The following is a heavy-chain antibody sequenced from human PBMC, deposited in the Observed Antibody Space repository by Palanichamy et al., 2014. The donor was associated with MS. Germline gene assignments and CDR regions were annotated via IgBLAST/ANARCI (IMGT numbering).Heavy chain of an antibody. CDR1: GGSIRSDY. J-gene: IGHJ4*02. D-gene: IGHD3-16*01. CDR3: ARGGPSSKYFDY. Sequence: QVQLQESGPRTSVKPSETLSLTCTVSGGSIRSDYWSWIRQPPGKGLEWIGYIYNSGSTNYNSSLQSRVTMSLDTSKNQFSLKLSSVTAADTAAYYCARGGPSSKYFDYWGQGTLVTVSS. V-gene: IGHV4-59*01. CDR2: IYNSGST.